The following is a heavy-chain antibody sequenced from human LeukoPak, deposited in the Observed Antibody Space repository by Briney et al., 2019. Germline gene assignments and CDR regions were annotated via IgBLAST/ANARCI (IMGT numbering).Heavy chain of an antibody. J-gene: IGHJ4*02. CDR3: ASLMVRGVIWIDY. Sequence: GGSLRLSCAASGFTFSSYWMRWVRQAPGKGLEWVANIKQDGSEKNYVDSVKGRFTISRDNAKNSLYLQMNSLRAEDTAVYYCASLMVRGVIWIDYWGQGTLVTVSS. CDR2: IKQDGSEK. D-gene: IGHD3-10*01. V-gene: IGHV3-7*03. CDR1: GFTFSSYW.